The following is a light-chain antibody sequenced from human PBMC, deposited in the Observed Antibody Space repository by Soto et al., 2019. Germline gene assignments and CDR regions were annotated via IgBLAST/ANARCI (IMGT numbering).Light chain of an antibody. CDR3: QQYGSSRWT. V-gene: IGKV3-20*01. CDR2: GAS. J-gene: IGKJ1*01. CDR1: QSVSSSY. Sequence: EIVLTQSPGTLSLSPGERATLSCRASQSVSSSYLAWYQQKPGQAPRLLIYGASSRATGIPDRFSGSGSGTDFTLTVSRLEPEDFAVYYCQQYGSSRWTFGQGTKVAIK.